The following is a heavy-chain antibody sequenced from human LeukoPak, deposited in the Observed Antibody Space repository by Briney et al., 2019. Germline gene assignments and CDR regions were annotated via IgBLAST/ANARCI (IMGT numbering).Heavy chain of an antibody. Sequence: GGSLRLSCPASGFTFSSYEMNCVRQAPGKGREWVPYISSSGSTIYHADSVKGRFTISTDNTKHSLYLQMNSLRAEDTAVYYCAREGITDAFDIWGGGTMVTVSS. CDR1: GFTFSSYE. D-gene: IGHD3-16*01. J-gene: IGHJ3*02. CDR3: AREGITDAFDI. CDR2: ISSSGSTI. V-gene: IGHV3-48*03.